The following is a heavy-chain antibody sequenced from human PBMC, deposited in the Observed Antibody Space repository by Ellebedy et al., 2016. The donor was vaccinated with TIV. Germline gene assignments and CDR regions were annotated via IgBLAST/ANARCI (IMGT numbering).Heavy chain of an antibody. CDR2: VIPIFGTA. CDR1: GGTLNNYV. D-gene: IGHD3-3*01. J-gene: IGHJ6*03. CDR3: ARGAISYYFYYMDV. V-gene: IGHV1-69*13. Sequence: SVKVSXXASGGTLNNYVINWVRQAPGQGLEWMGGVIPIFGTANYAQKFQGRVSITAGASTNTAYMELNSLRSEDTAVYYCARGAISYYFYYMDVWGKGTTVTASS.